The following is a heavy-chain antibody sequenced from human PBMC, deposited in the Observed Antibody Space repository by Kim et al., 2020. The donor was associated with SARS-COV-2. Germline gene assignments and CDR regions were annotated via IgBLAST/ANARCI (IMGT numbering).Heavy chain of an antibody. CDR3: AIYSSGGIFYFDY. V-gene: IGHV1-69*13. CDR2: IIPIFGTA. Sequence: SVKVSCKASGGTFSSYAISWVRQAPGQGLEWMGGIIPIFGTANYAQKFPGRVTITADESTSTAYMELSSLRSEDTAVYYCAIYSSGGIFYFDYWGQGTLVTVSS. CDR1: GGTFSSYA. J-gene: IGHJ4*02. D-gene: IGHD6-19*01.